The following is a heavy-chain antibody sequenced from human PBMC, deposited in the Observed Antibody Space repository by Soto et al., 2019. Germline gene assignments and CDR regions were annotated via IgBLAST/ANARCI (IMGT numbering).Heavy chain of an antibody. Sequence: GGSLRLSCAASGFTFDDYAMYWVRQAPGKGLEWVSGISWNSGSIGYADSVKGRFTISRDNAKNSLYLQMNSLRAEDTALYYCAKDMATAPGGYFQHWGQGTLVTVSS. CDR1: GFTFDDYA. J-gene: IGHJ1*01. D-gene: IGHD5-12*01. CDR3: AKDMATAPGGYFQH. V-gene: IGHV3-9*01. CDR2: ISWNSGSI.